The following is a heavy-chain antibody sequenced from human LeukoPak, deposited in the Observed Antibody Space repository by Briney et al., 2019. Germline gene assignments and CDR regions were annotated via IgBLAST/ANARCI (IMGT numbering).Heavy chain of an antibody. CDR2: INTNTGNP. J-gene: IGHJ4*02. Sequence: GASVKVSCKASGYTFTSYAMNWVRQAPGQGLEWMGWINTNTGNPTYAQGFTGRFAFSLDTSVSTAYLQISSLKAEDTAVYYCARDLFPVPAANPPWDYWGQGTLVTVSS. CDR1: GYTFTSYA. CDR3: ARDLFPVPAANPPWDY. D-gene: IGHD2-2*01. V-gene: IGHV7-4-1*02.